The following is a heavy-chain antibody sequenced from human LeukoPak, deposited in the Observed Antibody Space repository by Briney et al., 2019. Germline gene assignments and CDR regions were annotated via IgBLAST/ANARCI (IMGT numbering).Heavy chain of an antibody. CDR2: ISGSAGGT. CDR1: GFTFSTYA. CDR3: AKNWIASSWFNWFDP. J-gene: IGHJ5*02. Sequence: GGSLRLSCAASGFTFSTYALSWVRQAPGKGLEWVSSISGSAGGTYYADSVKGRFTISRDNSKNTLYLQMHSLRAEDTAVYYCAKNWIASSWFNWFDPWGQGTLVTVSS. V-gene: IGHV3-23*01. D-gene: IGHD6-13*01.